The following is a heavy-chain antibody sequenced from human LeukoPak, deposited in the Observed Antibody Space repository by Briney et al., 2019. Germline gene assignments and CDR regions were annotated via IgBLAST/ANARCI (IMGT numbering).Heavy chain of an antibody. D-gene: IGHD6-13*01. CDR1: GYTFTDYW. CDR2: IYPTDSDT. V-gene: IGHV5-51*01. Sequence: GESLKISCKGSGYTFTDYWVAWVRQMPGKGLEWMGIIYPTDSDTRYSPSFQGQVTISVDKSINTAYLQWSSLKASDTAMYYCARPGYSSSWYFDYWGQGTLVTVSS. J-gene: IGHJ4*02. CDR3: ARPGYSSSWYFDY.